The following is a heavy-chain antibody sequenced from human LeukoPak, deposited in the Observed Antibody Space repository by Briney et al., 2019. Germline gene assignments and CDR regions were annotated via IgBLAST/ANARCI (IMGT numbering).Heavy chain of an antibody. CDR2: ISDSGGST. J-gene: IGHJ4*02. D-gene: IGHD3-10*01. Sequence: GGSLRLSCAASGFTFSSYGMSWVRQAPGKGLEWVSGISDSGGSTYYADSVKGRFTISRDNSKNTLYLQMNSLRAEDTAVYYCARDVFHGSGSPYFDSWGQGTLVTVSS. V-gene: IGHV3-23*01. CDR3: ARDVFHGSGSPYFDS. CDR1: GFTFSSYG.